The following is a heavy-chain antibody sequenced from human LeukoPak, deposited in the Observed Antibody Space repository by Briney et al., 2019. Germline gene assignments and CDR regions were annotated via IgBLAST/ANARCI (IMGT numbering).Heavy chain of an antibody. D-gene: IGHD3-10*01. J-gene: IGHJ4*02. V-gene: IGHV3-48*04. CDR1: GFTFSDSS. Sequence: GGSLRLSCVVSGFTFSDSSMNWVRQAPGKGLEWISYISSSSTTIYYADSVRGRFTISRDNAKNSLYLQMDRLRPEDAAVYYRARFFDTFGWGQGTLVTVSS. CDR2: ISSSSTTI. CDR3: ARFFDTFG.